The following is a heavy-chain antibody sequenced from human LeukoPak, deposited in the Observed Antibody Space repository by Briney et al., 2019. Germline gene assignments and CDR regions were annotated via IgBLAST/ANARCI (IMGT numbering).Heavy chain of an antibody. Sequence: PSETLSLTCAVYGGSFSGYYWSWIRQPPGKGLEWIGEINHSGSTNYNPSLKSRVTISVDTSKNQFSLKLSSVTAADTAVYYCARGPGLLSDYWGQGTLVTVSS. V-gene: IGHV4-34*01. CDR2: INHSGST. CDR3: ARGPGLLSDY. CDR1: GGSFSGYY. D-gene: IGHD2-2*01. J-gene: IGHJ4*02.